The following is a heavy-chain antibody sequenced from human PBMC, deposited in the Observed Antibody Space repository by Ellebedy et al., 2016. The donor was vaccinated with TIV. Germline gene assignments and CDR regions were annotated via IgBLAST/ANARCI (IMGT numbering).Heavy chain of an antibody. CDR1: GFSFSAYA. CDR3: ARGAYFTVTDNSLIDY. J-gene: IGHJ4*02. D-gene: IGHD2-21*01. Sequence: GGSLRLXXEGSGFSFSAYAMHWVRQAPGKGLEWVAVISYDGSEKNYADSVKGRLTISRDNSRNTLYLQMHSLRPEDTAVYYCARGAYFTVTDNSLIDYWGQGTLVTVSS. CDR2: ISYDGSEK. V-gene: IGHV3-30*03.